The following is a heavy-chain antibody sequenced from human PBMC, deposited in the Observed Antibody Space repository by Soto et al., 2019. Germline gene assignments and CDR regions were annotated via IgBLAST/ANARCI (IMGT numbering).Heavy chain of an antibody. J-gene: IGHJ6*02. Sequence: QVQLVQSGAEVKKPGSSVKVSCKASGGTFTSYAFSWVRQAPGQGLEWVGGIIPIFGAPNYAQKFQGRVTITAEDSTSTAYMELSSLRSEDTAVYYCAREDYTSYSMDVWGQGTTVAVSS. CDR1: GGTFTSYA. V-gene: IGHV1-69*12. CDR3: AREDYTSYSMDV. CDR2: IIPIFGAP.